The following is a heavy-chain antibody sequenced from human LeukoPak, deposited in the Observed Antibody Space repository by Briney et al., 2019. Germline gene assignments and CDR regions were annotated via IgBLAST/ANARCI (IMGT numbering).Heavy chain of an antibody. D-gene: IGHD4-17*01. J-gene: IGHJ5*02. Sequence: GGTLRLSCAASGFTFSSYGMSWVRQAPGKGLEWVSAISGSGGSTYYADSVKGRFTISRDNSKNTLYLQMNSLRAEDTAVYYCAKDSDPFYGDYGAWGQGTLVTVSS. CDR1: GFTFSSYG. CDR2: ISGSGGST. V-gene: IGHV3-23*01. CDR3: AKDSDPFYGDYGA.